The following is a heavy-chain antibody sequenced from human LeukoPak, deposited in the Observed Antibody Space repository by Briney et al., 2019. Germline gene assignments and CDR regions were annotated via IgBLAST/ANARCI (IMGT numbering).Heavy chain of an antibody. CDR3: AREPTSGREPTSGRPLDY. J-gene: IGHJ4*02. Sequence: PSETLSLTCTVSGGSISGYFWSWIRQPAGKGLEWIGRIYSSGSNNYNPSLKSRVTMSLDTSKNHLSPNLNSVTAADTTVYYCAREPTSGREPTSGRPLDYWGQGTLVTVSS. CDR2: IYSSGSN. V-gene: IGHV4-4*07. D-gene: IGHD5-12*01. CDR1: GGSISGYF.